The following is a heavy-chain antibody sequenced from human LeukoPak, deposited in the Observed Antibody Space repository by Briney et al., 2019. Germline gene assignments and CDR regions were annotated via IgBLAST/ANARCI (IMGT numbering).Heavy chain of an antibody. D-gene: IGHD6-13*01. CDR3: ARGRVAAAGTKWYFDL. CDR1: GFIFSDYY. CDR2: ISYTRSTK. V-gene: IGHV3-11*01. Sequence: GGSLRLSCVASGFIFSDYYMTWVRQAPGKGLEWVSYISYTRSTKYYADSVKGRFTISRDNAQNSLSLQMNSLTVEDAAVYYCARGRVAAAGTKWYFDLWGRGSLVTVSS. J-gene: IGHJ2*01.